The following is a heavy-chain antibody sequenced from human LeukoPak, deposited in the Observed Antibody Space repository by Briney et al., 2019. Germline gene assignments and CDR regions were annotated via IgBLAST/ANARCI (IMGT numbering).Heavy chain of an antibody. D-gene: IGHD5-18*01. Sequence: GGSLRLSCAASGFTFSSYSMNWVRQAPGKGLEWVSSISSSSSSIYYADSVKGRFTISRDNAKNSLYLQMNSLRAEDTAVYYCARASGDIVETATMGSYWGQGTLVAVSS. CDR2: ISSSSSSI. CDR3: ARASGDIVETATMGSY. V-gene: IGHV3-21*01. CDR1: GFTFSSYS. J-gene: IGHJ4*02.